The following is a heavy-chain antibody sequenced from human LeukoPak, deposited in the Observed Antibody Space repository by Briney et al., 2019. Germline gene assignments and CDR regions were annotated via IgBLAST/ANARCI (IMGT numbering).Heavy chain of an antibody. V-gene: IGHV3-30*02. J-gene: IGHJ3*02. CDR1: GFTFSSYG. D-gene: IGHD4/OR15-4a*01. CDR3: AKVSLNMVNDAFDI. CDR2: IRYDGSRK. Sequence: PGGSLRLSCAASGFTFSSYGMHWVRQAPDKGLEWVAFIRYDGSRKYYADSVKGRFTISRDNSKNTLYLQMNSLRAEDPAMYYCAKVSLNMVNDAFDIWGQGTMVSVSS.